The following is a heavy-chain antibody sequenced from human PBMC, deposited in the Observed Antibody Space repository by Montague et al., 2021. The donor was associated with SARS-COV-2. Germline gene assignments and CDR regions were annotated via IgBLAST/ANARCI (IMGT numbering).Heavy chain of an antibody. CDR2: VYWDDDK. J-gene: IGHJ6*02. CDR1: GVSLTSNNVG. V-gene: IGHV2-5*02. Sequence: PALVKPTQTLTLTCTFSGVSLTSNNVGVGWIRRPPGKALECLAFVYWDDDKRYSPSLQSRLTITKHTSKNQVVLTMTNMDPVDTGTYYCAHRRRNYGMDVWGQGTTVTVSS. CDR3: AHRRRNYGMDV.